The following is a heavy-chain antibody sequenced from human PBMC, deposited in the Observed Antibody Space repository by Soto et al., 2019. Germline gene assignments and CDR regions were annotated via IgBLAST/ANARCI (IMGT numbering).Heavy chain of an antibody. CDR3: ARDRDRVADI. V-gene: IGHV1-18*01. Sequence: GASVKVFCKDSGYTFNTYGITWVRQAPGQGLEWMAWINAYNGNRIYAQNFQGRVTVTTDTSTSAAYMELMSLTSDDTAVYFCARDRDRVADIWGLGTMVTVSS. J-gene: IGHJ3*02. CDR1: GYTFNTYG. D-gene: IGHD2-15*01. CDR2: INAYNGNR.